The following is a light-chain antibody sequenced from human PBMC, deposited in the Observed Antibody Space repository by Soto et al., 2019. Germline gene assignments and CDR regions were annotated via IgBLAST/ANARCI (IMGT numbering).Light chain of an antibody. V-gene: IGKV3D-15*01. CDR3: QQYNSYPWT. CDR1: RGISSN. J-gene: IGKJ1*01. CDR2: DAS. Sequence: IVMTQSPATLSVSPGERATLSCRASRGISSNLAWYQQKPGQAPRLLIYDASTRATGIPDRFSGSASGPDFTLTINRLEPDDFATYYCQQYNSYPWTFGQGTKVDIK.